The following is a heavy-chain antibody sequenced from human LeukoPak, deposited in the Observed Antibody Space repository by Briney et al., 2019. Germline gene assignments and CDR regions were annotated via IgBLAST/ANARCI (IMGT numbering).Heavy chain of an antibody. J-gene: IGHJ4*02. CDR3: AKDSYYYDSSGYSD. CDR2: ISYDGSNK. V-gene: IGHV3-30*18. D-gene: IGHD3-22*01. Sequence: GGSLRLSCAASGFTFSSYGMHWVRQAPGKGLEWVAVISYDGSNKYYADSVKGRFTISRDNSKNTLYLQMNSLRAEDTAVYYCAKDSYYYDSSGYSDWGQGTPVTVSS. CDR1: GFTFSSYG.